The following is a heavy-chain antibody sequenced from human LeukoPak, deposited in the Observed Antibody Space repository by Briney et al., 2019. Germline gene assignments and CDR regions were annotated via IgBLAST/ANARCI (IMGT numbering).Heavy chain of an antibody. CDR2: ISYDGSNK. J-gene: IGHJ3*02. Sequence: TGGSLRLSCAASGCTFSSYAMHWVRQAPGKGLEWVAVISYDGSNKYYADSVKGRFTISRDNSKNKLYLQMNSLRAEDTAVYYCASFRFLEWLLSPPNAFDIWGQGTMVTVSS. V-gene: IGHV3-30-3*01. CDR3: ASFRFLEWLLSPPNAFDI. D-gene: IGHD3-3*01. CDR1: GCTFSSYA.